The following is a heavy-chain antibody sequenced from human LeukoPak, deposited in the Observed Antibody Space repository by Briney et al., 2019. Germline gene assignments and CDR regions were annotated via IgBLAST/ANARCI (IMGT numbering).Heavy chain of an antibody. CDR3: ARDLIPWTHYDFWSGSTQVFDY. V-gene: IGHV3-7*01. Sequence: PGGSLRLSCAASGFTFSSYWMSWVRQAPGKGLEWVANIKQDRSEKYYVDSVKGRFTISRDNAKNSLYLQMNSLRAEDTAVYYCARDLIPWTHYDFWSGSTQVFDYWGQGTLVTVSS. J-gene: IGHJ4*02. CDR2: IKQDRSEK. CDR1: GFTFSSYW. D-gene: IGHD3-3*01.